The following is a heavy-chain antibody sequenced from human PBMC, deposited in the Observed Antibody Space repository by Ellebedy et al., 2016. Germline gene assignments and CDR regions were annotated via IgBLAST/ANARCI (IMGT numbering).Heavy chain of an antibody. CDR1: GFTFSNYA. D-gene: IGHD4-17*01. CDR2: ISYDGSER. J-gene: IGHJ6*02. CDR3: ARQDYGDYVSYYFGMDV. V-gene: IGHV3-30-3*02. Sequence: GGSLRLSCAASGFTFSNYAIHWVRQAPGKGLEWVAVISYDGSERYFADSVKGRFTISRDNSKNTLYLQMNSLRPEDTAVYYCARQDYGDYVSYYFGMDVWGQGTTVTVSS.